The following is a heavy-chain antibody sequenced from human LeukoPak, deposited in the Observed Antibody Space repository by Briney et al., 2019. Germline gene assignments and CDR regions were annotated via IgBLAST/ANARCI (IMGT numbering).Heavy chain of an antibody. J-gene: IGHJ4*02. CDR1: GFTLSSHV. Sequence: GGSLRLSCVVSGFTLSSHVMYWIRQAPGKGLEWVALTSYDGSNTDYTDSVKGRFTISRDNPRNTRYLQMNSLSAEDTAFYYCARVGSSGYFDYWGQGALVTVSS. CDR2: TSYDGSNT. D-gene: IGHD3-22*01. V-gene: IGHV3-30*03. CDR3: ARVGSSGYFDY.